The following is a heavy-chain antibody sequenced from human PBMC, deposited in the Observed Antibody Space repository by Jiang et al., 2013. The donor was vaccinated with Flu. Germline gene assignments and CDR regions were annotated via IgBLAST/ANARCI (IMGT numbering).Heavy chain of an antibody. V-gene: IGHV4-59*08. CDR3: ARRRDYGDYVPLQDWYFDL. D-gene: IGHD4-17*01. CDR2: IYYSGST. CDR1: GGSISSYY. J-gene: IGHJ2*01. Sequence: PGLVKPSETLSLTCTVSGGSISSYYWSWIRQPPGKGLEWIGYIYYSGSTNYNPSLKSRVTISVDTSKNQFSLKLSSVTAADTAVYYCARRRDYGDYVPLQDWYFDLWGRGT.